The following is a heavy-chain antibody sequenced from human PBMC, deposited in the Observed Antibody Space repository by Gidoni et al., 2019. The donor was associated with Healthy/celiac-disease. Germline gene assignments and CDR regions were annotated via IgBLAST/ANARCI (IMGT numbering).Heavy chain of an antibody. CDR3: TTYSAYYDFWSGYYSAPSYYFDY. CDR1: GFTFSNAW. CDR2: IESKNDGGTT. J-gene: IGHJ4*02. V-gene: IGHV3-15*04. Sequence: EVQLVASGGGLVKPGGSLRLSCAASGFTFSNAWMSWVRQAPGKGLEWVGRIESKNDGGTTDYAEPVKGRFTISRDDSKTLYLQMNSLKTEDTAVYDCTTYSAYYDFWSGYYSAPSYYFDYWGQGTLVTVSS. D-gene: IGHD3-3*01.